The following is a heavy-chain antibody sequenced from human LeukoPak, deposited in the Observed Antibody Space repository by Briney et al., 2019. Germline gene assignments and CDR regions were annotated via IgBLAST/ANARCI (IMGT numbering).Heavy chain of an antibody. D-gene: IGHD6-19*01. Sequence: SETLSLTCTVSGGSISSDNYSWRWIRQPAGKGLEWIGRVYTSGSTNYNPSLKSRVTISVDTSKKQFSLKLSSVTAADTAVYYCARGKVAARFTNWGQGTLVTVSS. CDR1: GGSISSDNYS. J-gene: IGHJ4*02. CDR3: ARGKVAARFTN. V-gene: IGHV4-61*02. CDR2: VYTSGST.